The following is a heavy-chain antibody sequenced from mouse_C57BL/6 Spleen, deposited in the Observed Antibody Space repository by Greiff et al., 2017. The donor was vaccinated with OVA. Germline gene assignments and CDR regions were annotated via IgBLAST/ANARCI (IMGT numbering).Heavy chain of an antibody. CDR1: GYTFTSYT. V-gene: IGHV1-4*01. CDR2: INPSSGYT. CDR3: ARSAGYFDY. J-gene: IGHJ2*01. Sequence: LVESGAELARPGASVKMSCKASGYTFTSYTMHWVKQRPGQGLEWIGYINPSSGYTKYNQKFKAKATLTADKSSSTAYMQLSSLTSEDSAVYYCARSAGYFDYWGQGTTLTVSS.